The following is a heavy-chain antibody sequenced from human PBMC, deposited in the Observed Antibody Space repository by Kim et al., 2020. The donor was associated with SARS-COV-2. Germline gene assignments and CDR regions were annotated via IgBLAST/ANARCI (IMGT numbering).Heavy chain of an antibody. CDR3: TRVNPIAGGWYDAFDI. J-gene: IGHJ3*02. V-gene: IGHV3-73*01. D-gene: IGHD6-19*01. CDR2: IRSKANSYAT. Sequence: GGSLRLSCAAFGFTFSGYTLHWVRQASGKGLEWVGRIRSKANSYATAYAASVKGRFTISRDDTKNTAYMQMNRLKTEDTAVYYCTRVNPIAGGWYDAFDIWGQGKMVTVSS. CDR1: GFTFSGYT.